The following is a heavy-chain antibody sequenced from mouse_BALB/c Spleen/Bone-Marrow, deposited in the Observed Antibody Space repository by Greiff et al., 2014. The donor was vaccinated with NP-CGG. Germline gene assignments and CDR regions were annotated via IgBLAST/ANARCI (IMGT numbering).Heavy chain of an antibody. CDR1: GFTFSSFG. V-gene: IGHV5-17*02. J-gene: IGHJ4*01. CDR2: ISSGSSTF. Sequence: EVQVVESGGGLVQPGGSRKLSCAASGFTFSSFGMHWVRQAPEKGLEWVAYISSGSSTFYYADTVKGRFTISRDNPTNTLFLQMTSLRSEDTAMYYCARCPGAYGNIRRGYTMDYWGQGTSVTVSS. D-gene: IGHD2-1*01. CDR3: ARCPGAYGNIRRGYTMDY.